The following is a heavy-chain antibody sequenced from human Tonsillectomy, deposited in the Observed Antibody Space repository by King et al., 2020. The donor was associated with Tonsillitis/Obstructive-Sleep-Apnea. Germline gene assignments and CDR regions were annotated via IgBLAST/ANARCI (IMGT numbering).Heavy chain of an antibody. CDR1: GFTFSTYA. CDR2: ISYDGSST. D-gene: IGHD2-2*02. Sequence: QVQLVESGGGVVQPGRSLRLSCAASGFTFSTYAMHWVRQAPGKGLEWVAVISYDGSSTYYADSVKGRFTISRDNSKNTLYLQMNSLRAEDTAVYYCARDRDCSSTSCYNAFDIRGQGTMVTVSS. J-gene: IGHJ3*02. CDR3: ARDRDCSSTSCYNAFDI. V-gene: IGHV3-30*04.